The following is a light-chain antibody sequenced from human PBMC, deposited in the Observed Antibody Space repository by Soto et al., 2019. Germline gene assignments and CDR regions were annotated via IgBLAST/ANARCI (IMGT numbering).Light chain of an antibody. CDR1: QNIYSN. CDR3: QQYGSSVT. V-gene: IGKV3-15*01. CDR2: RAS. J-gene: IGKJ1*01. Sequence: IVMTRYLATLSVSTGARATLSGRASQNIYSNVAWYQQRPGHAPRLLIYRASTRAPGIPSRFSGSGSGTDFTLTISRMEPEDFAGYDCQQYGSSVTFGQGTKVDIK.